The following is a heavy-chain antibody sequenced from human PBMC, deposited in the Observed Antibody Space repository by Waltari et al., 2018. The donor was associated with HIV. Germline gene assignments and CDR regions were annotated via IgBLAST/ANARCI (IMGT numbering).Heavy chain of an antibody. Sequence: EVRLVESGGGLVQPGGSLRLSCAASGFTFSSSWMTWVRQAPGKGLEWGANRKEDGSEIHCVDSVKGRFTISGDNAKNSLYLQMNSLRAEDTAVYYCARRQQLTDWGQGTLVTVSS. J-gene: IGHJ4*02. CDR2: RKEDGSEI. CDR1: GFTFSSSW. D-gene: IGHD6-13*01. V-gene: IGHV3-7*01. CDR3: ARRQQLTD.